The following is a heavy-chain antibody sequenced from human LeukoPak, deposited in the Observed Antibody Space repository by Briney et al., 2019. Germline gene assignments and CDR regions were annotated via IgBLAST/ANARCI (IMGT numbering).Heavy chain of an antibody. CDR1: GGSISSSSYY. J-gene: IGHJ2*01. V-gene: IGHV4-39*07. CDR2: IYYSGST. CDR3: ARTSGYYSTFWYFDL. D-gene: IGHD3-22*01. Sequence: PSETLSLTCTVSGGSISSSSYYWGWIRQPPGKGLEWIGSIYYSGSTYYNPSLKSRVTISVDTSKNQFSLKLSSVTAADTAVYYCARTSGYYSTFWYFDLWGRGTLVTVSS.